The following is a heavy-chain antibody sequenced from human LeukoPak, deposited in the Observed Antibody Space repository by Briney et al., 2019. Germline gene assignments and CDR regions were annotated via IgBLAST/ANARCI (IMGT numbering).Heavy chain of an antibody. D-gene: IGHD6-13*01. J-gene: IGHJ5*02. CDR1: GYTFTSYV. CDR3: ERDESPAAATRETNWFDP. V-gene: IGHV7-4-1*02. Sequence: ASAKVSCKASGYTFTSYVMSWVRQAPRQGLEWMGCIITNTGNPTYHQGFTGRVVFFLHTSVSTAYLQISSPKADDTAVYFLERDESPAAATRETNWFDPWGQGTLVTDSA. CDR2: IITNTGNP.